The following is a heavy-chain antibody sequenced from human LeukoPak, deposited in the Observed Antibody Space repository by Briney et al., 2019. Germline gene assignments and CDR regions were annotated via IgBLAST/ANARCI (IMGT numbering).Heavy chain of an antibody. CDR1: GFTFSTYA. V-gene: IGHV3-23*01. J-gene: IGHJ4*02. D-gene: IGHD3-10*01. CDR2: ISGSGGFT. Sequence: GGSLRLSCAASGFTFSTYAMNWVRQAPGKGLEWVSGISGSGGFTYYADSVKGRFTISRDNSKNTLYLQMNSLRAEDTAVYYCAKDTTMVRGLIVSGADIWGQGTLVTVSS. CDR3: AKDTTMVRGLIVSGADI.